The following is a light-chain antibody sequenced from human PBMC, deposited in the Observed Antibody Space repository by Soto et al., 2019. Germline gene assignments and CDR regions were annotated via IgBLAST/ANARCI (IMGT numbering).Light chain of an antibody. CDR1: QSVLHNSNNYNY. V-gene: IGKV4-1*01. CDR2: WAS. Sequence: DIVMTQSPDSLAVSLGERASINCKSSQSVLHNSNNYNYLAWYQQKPGQPPKLLIYWASTRESGVPDRFSGSGSGKDFTLTISSLQAEDVAVYYCQQYFLIPHTFGQGTKLEIK. CDR3: QQYFLIPHT. J-gene: IGKJ2*01.